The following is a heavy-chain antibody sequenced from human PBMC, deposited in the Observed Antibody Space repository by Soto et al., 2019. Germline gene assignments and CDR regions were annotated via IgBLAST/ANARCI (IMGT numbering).Heavy chain of an antibody. CDR2: ISSSSSYI. Sequence: GGSLRLSCAASGFTFSSYSMNWVRQAPGKGLEWVSSISSSSSYIYYADSVKGRFTISRDNAKNSLYLQMNSLSAEDTAVYYGARDRFDLGGELKGAFDIWGQGTMVTVSS. V-gene: IGHV3-21*01. CDR1: GFTFSSYS. D-gene: IGHD3-16*01. J-gene: IGHJ3*02. CDR3: ARDRFDLGGELKGAFDI.